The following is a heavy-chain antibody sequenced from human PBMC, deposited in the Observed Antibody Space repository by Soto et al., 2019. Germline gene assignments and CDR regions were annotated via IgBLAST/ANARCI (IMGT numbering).Heavy chain of an antibody. D-gene: IGHD6-13*01. CDR1: GGSISSYY. V-gene: IGHV4-59*01. J-gene: IGHJ5*02. CDR3: ARVAAADHGDWFDP. CDR2: IYYSGST. Sequence: PSETLSLTCTVSGGSISSYYWSWIRQPPGKGLEWIGYIYYSGSTNYNPSLKSRVTISVDTSKNQFSLKLSSVTAADTAVYYCARVAAADHGDWFDPWGQGTLVTVS.